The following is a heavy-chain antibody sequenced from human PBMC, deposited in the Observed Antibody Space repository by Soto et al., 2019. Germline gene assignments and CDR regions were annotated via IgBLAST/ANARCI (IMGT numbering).Heavy chain of an antibody. CDR3: AKIKTPQEELKAPHVKPSAFDI. CDR1: GFTFSSYV. V-gene: IGHV3-30*18. J-gene: IGHJ3*02. D-gene: IGHD1-7*01. Sequence: GGSLRLSCAASGFTFSSYVMHWVRQAPGKGLEWVAVISYDGSNKYYADSVKGRFTISRDNSKNTLYLQMNSLRAEDTAVYYCAKIKTPQEELKAPHVKPSAFDIWGQGTMVTVSS. CDR2: ISYDGSNK.